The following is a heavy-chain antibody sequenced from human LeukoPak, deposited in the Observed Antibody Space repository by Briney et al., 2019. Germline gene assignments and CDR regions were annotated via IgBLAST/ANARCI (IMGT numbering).Heavy chain of an antibody. CDR3: ARLRDGDYGGYFDY. CDR1: GGSISSYY. Sequence: SETLSLTCTVSGGSISSYYWSWIRQSPGKGLEWIGHISHSGSTKYSSSLKSRAIISSDTSKNQFSLKLSSVTAADTALYYRARLRDGDYGGYFDYWGQGTLVTASS. D-gene: IGHD4-23*01. V-gene: IGHV4-59*08. J-gene: IGHJ4*02. CDR2: ISHSGST.